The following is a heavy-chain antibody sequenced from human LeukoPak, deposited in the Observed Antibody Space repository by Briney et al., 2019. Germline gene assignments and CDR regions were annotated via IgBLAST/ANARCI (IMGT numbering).Heavy chain of an antibody. V-gene: IGHV3-23*01. CDR3: AKGEYYYDSSGHFDY. D-gene: IGHD3-22*01. Sequence: PGGSLRLSCAASGFTFSSYAMSWVRQAPGKGLEWVSAISGSGGSTYYADSVKGRFTISRDNSKNPLYLQMNSLRAEDTAVYYCAKGEYYYDSSGHFDYWGQGTLVTVSS. CDR1: GFTFSSYA. J-gene: IGHJ4*02. CDR2: ISGSGGST.